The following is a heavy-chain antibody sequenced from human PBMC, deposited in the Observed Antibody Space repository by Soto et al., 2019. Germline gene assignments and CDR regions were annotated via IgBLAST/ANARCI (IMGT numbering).Heavy chain of an antibody. J-gene: IGHJ3*02. V-gene: IGHV1-2*02. D-gene: IGHD6-19*01. CDR1: GYPFTGYY. CDR3: TQWLVIDAFDI. Sequence: GSVKVCFKASGYPFTGYYMHLVRQAPGQGLEWMGWINPNSGGTNYAQKFQGRVTMTRDTSISTAYMELSRLRSDDTAVYYCTQWLVIDAFDIWGQGTMVTVSS. CDR2: INPNSGGT.